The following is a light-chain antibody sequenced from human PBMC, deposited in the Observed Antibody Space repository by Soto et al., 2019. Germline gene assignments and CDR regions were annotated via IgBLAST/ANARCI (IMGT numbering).Light chain of an antibody. V-gene: IGKV2-28*01. J-gene: IGKJ2*01. CDR1: QSLLHSNGYKY. Sequence: IVMTQSPLSLPVTPGEPASISCRSTQSLLHSNGYKYLDWYLQKPGQSPQLLIYLVSNRASGVPDRFSGSGSGTDFTLKISRVEAEDVWVYYCMQALQTPPTFGQGTNLEIK. CDR2: LVS. CDR3: MQALQTPPT.